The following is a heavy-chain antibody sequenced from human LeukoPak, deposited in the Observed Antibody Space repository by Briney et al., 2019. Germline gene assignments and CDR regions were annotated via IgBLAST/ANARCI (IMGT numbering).Heavy chain of an antibody. D-gene: IGHD3-22*01. Sequence: PSETLSLTCTVSGGSISSGGYYWSWIRQHPGKGLEWIGYIYYSGSTYYNPSLKSRVTISVDTSKNQFSLKLSSVTAADTAVYYCARHKWYYDSSGYYSDYWGQGTLVTVSS. CDR2: IYYSGST. J-gene: IGHJ4*02. CDR1: GGSISSGGYY. V-gene: IGHV4-31*03. CDR3: ARHKWYYDSSGYYSDY.